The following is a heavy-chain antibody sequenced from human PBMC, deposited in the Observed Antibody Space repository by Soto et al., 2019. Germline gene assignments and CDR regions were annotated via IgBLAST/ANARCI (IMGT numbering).Heavy chain of an antibody. V-gene: IGHV4-61*01. D-gene: IGHD4-17*01. CDR2: VYYSGTT. CDR1: GGSVSNKTYY. Sequence: AETLSLTCSVSGGSVSNKTYYWICIRQPPGKRLEWIGYVYYSGTTNYNPSLKSRVTISVDLSKNQFSLRLSSVTTADTALYYCARTTAVPNTLRSRYFFDYWGQGTLVTVSS. CDR3: ARTTAVPNTLRSRYFFDY. J-gene: IGHJ4*02.